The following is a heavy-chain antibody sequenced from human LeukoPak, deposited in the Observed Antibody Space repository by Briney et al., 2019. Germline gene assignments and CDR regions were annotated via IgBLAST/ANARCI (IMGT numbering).Heavy chain of an antibody. Sequence: GESLKISCKGSGYSFTSYWIGWVRQMPGKGLEWMVIIYPGDSDTRYSASFQGQVTISADKSISTAYLQWSSLKASDTAMYYCARGGRVVVIDDAFDIWGQGTMVTVSS. CDR1: GYSFTSYW. V-gene: IGHV5-51*01. J-gene: IGHJ3*02. CDR3: ARGGRVVVIDDAFDI. D-gene: IGHD3-22*01. CDR2: IYPGDSDT.